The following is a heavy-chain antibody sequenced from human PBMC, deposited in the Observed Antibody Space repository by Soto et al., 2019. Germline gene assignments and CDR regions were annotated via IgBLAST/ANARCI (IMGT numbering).Heavy chain of an antibody. CDR3: ARDGNYYDSSGPCLDY. CDR2: ISYDGSNK. CDR1: GFTFSSYA. D-gene: IGHD3-22*01. V-gene: IGHV3-30-3*01. Sequence: QVQLVESGGGVVQPGRSLRLSCAASGFTFSSYAMHWVRQAPGKGLEWVAVISYDGSNKYYADSVKGRFTISRDNSKNTLYLQMNSLRTEDTAVHYCARDGNYYDSSGPCLDYWGQGTLVTVSS. J-gene: IGHJ4*02.